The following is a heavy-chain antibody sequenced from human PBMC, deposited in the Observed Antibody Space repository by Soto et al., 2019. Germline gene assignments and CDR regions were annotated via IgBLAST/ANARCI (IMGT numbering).Heavy chain of an antibody. D-gene: IGHD4-17*01. CDR1: GFTFSSYG. Sequence: QVQLVESGGGVVQPGRSLRLSCAASGFTFSSYGMHWVRQAPGKGLEWVAVISYDGSNKYYADSVKGRFTISRDNSKNTLYLQINSLRAEDTAVYYCAKDRAVTTYYYYYGMDVWGQGTTVTVSS. J-gene: IGHJ6*02. CDR3: AKDRAVTTYYYYYGMDV. V-gene: IGHV3-30*18. CDR2: ISYDGSNK.